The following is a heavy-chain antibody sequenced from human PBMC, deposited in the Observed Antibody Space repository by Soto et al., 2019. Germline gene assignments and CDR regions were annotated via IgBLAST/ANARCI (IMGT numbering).Heavy chain of an antibody. V-gene: IGHV1-18*01. J-gene: IGHJ5*02. CDR3: ARDLGHCRSGTCYREWFDP. Sequence: QVQLVQSGAEVKKPGASVKVSCKASGYTFTTHGISWVRQAPGQGLEWMGWVSGDNGHTNYAQSLQGRVTMTTDTSTNTAYMELRSLRSDDTAVYYCARDLGHCRSGTCYREWFDPWGQGTLVTVSS. CDR1: GYTFTTHG. D-gene: IGHD2-15*01. CDR2: VSGDNGHT.